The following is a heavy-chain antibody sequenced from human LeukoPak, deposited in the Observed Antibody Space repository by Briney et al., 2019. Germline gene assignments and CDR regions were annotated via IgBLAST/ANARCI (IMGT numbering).Heavy chain of an antibody. CDR3: ARAPHGSGSYGWFDP. V-gene: IGHV3-53*01. CDR2: IYSGGIT. D-gene: IGHD3-10*01. J-gene: IGHJ5*02. Sequence: GGSLRLSCAISGFTVSSNYMSWVRQAPGKGLEWVSVIYSGGITDYAYSAKGRFTISRDNSKNTLYLQMNSLRAEDTAVYYCARAPHGSGSYGWFDPWGQGTLVTVSS. CDR1: GFTVSSNY.